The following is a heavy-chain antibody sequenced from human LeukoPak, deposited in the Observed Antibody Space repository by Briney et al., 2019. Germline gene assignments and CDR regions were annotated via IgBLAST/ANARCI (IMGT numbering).Heavy chain of an antibody. CDR3: AKYWGAASNRRDYGMDV. D-gene: IGHD4-11*01. CDR1: GFTFSSYS. CDR2: ISSSSSTI. Sequence: SGGSLRLSCAASGFTFSSYSMHCVRQAPGKGLEWVSYISSSSSTIYYADSVKGRFTISRDTSKNTLYLQMNSLRAEDTAVYYCAKYWGAASNRRDYGMDVWGQGTTVTVSS. V-gene: IGHV3-48*01. J-gene: IGHJ6*02.